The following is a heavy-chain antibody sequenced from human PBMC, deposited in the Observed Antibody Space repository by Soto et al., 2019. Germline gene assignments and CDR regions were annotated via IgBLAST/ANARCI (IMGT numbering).Heavy chain of an antibody. CDR3: ARAKIDFWSGYPVSNYYYYGMDV. V-gene: IGHV4-59*01. J-gene: IGHJ6*02. CDR2: IYYSGST. CDR1: GGSISSYY. D-gene: IGHD3-3*01. Sequence: SETLSLTCTVSGGSISSYYWSWIRQPPGKGLEWIGYIYYSGSTNYNPSLKSRVTISVDTSKNQFSLKLSSVTAADTAVYYCARAKIDFWSGYPVSNYYYYGMDVWGQGTTVTVSS.